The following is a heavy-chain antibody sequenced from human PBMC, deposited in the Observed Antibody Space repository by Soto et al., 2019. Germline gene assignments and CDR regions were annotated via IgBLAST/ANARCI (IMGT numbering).Heavy chain of an antibody. D-gene: IGHD3-3*01. CDR2: INHSGST. CDR1: GGSFSGNY. V-gene: IGHV4-34*01. Sequence: SETLSLTYAVCGGSFSGNYWSWIRQPPGKGLEWIGEINHSGSTNYNPSLKSRVTISVDTSKNQFSLKLSSVTPADTAVYYCARRWIFGVVRAYYFDYWGQGTLVTVSS. CDR3: ARRWIFGVVRAYYFDY. J-gene: IGHJ4*02.